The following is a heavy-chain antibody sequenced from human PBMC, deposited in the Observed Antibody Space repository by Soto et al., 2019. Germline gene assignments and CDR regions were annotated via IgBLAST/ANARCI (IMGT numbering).Heavy chain of an antibody. V-gene: IGHV4-34*01. J-gene: IGHJ5*02. CDR1: GGSFSGYY. Sequence: SETLSLTCAVYGGSFSGYYWTWIRQPPGKGLEWIGEINHSGSTNYNPSLKSRVTISVDTSNNQFSLKLSSVTAADTAVYYCARQAVQQQLVRGWFDPWGQGTLVT. CDR2: INHSGST. D-gene: IGHD6-13*01. CDR3: ARQAVQQQLVRGWFDP.